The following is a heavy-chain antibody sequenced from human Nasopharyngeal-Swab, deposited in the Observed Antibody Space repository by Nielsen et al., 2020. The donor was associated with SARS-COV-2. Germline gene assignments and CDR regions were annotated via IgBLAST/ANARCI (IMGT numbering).Heavy chain of an antibody. Sequence: LTCAASGFTFSSYGMHWVRQAPGKGLEWVAVISYDGSNKYYADSVKGRFTISRDNSKNTLYLQMNSLRAEDTAVFYCAKDASVYGIPYYFDYWGQGTLVTVSS. CDR2: ISYDGSNK. CDR3: AKDASVYGIPYYFDY. V-gene: IGHV3-30*18. J-gene: IGHJ4*02. D-gene: IGHD2-8*01. CDR1: GFTFSSYG.